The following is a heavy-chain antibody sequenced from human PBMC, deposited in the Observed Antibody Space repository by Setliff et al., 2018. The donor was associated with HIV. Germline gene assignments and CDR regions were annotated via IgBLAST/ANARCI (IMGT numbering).Heavy chain of an antibody. CDR2: IYTSGST. J-gene: IGHJ4*02. V-gene: IGHV4-38-2*02. CDR3: AREPFYGDLDY. D-gene: IGHD4-17*01. Sequence: SETLSLTCGVSGYSISSGYYWGWIRQPPGKGLEWIGRIYTSGSTNYNPSLKSRVTMSVDTSKNQFSLKLSSVTAADTAVYYCAREPFYGDLDYWGQGTLVTVSS. CDR1: GYSISSGYY.